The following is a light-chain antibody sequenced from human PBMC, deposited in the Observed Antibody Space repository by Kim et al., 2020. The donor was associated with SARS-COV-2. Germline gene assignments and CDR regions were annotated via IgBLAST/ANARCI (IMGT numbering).Light chain of an antibody. CDR1: QSVGCN. J-gene: IGKJ1*01. CDR2: GTS. CDR3: QQYSKWPRT. V-gene: IGKV3-15*01. Sequence: GAGASLSGRACQSVGCNEAWYQHRPGHAPTLLIFGTSTRATSIPARFSGSGSGTEFTLTISSLQSEEFAVYYCQQYSKWPRTFGQETKVDIK.